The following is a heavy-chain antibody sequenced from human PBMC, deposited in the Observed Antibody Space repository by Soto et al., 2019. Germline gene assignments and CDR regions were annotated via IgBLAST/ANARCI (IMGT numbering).Heavy chain of an antibody. J-gene: IGHJ5*02. CDR2: IHYSGST. CDR1: GGSISSGGYY. V-gene: IGHV4-31*03. CDR3: ARCRDFWSGNNWFDP. D-gene: IGHD3-3*01. Sequence: QVQLQESGPGLVKPSQTLSLTCTVSGGSISSGGYYWSWIRQHPGKGLEWIGYIHYSGSTYYNPSLKSRVTISVDTSKNQFSLKLSSVTAADTAVYYCARCRDFWSGNNWFDPWGQGTLVTVSS.